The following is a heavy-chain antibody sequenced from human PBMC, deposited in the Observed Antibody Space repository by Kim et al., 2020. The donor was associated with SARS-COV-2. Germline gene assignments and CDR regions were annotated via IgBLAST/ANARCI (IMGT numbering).Heavy chain of an antibody. Sequence: GGSLRLSCVGSGFTFDNYAMSWVRQAPGKGLEWVSVVSGVGVNKFYADSVRGRFSISRDNSKNILYLQMNSLRDEDTALYYRAKMAVKDGYNYFYYYGM. J-gene: IGHJ6*01. D-gene: IGHD5-18*01. CDR2: VSGVGVNK. V-gene: IGHV3-23*01. CDR3: AKMAVKDGYNYFYYYGM. CDR1: GFTFDNYA.